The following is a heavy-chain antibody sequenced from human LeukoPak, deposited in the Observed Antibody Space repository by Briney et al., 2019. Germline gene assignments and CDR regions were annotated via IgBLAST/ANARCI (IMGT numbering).Heavy chain of an antibody. J-gene: IGHJ4*02. Sequence: GGSLRLSCAASGFTFSNYAMSWVRQAPGKGLEWVSATSGSGSSTYYADSVKGRFTISRDNSKNTLYLQMNSLRAEDTAVYYCAKTGTSGIVVVVAAFSFDYWGQGTLVTVSS. CDR3: AKTGTSGIVVVVAAFSFDY. CDR1: GFTFSNYA. D-gene: IGHD2-15*01. CDR2: TSGSGSST. V-gene: IGHV3-23*01.